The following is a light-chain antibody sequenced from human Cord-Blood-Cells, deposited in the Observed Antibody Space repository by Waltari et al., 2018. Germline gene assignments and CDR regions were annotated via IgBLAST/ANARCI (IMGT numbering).Light chain of an antibody. J-gene: IGKJ1*01. CDR1: QSISSY. V-gene: IGKV1-39*01. Sequence: DIQMTVSPSSLSPSVGDSVTITCRASQSISSYLNWYQQKPGKAPKLLIYAASSLQSGVPSRFSGSGSGTDFTLTISSLQPEDFATYYCQQSYSTPRTFGQGTKVEIK. CDR3: QQSYSTPRT. CDR2: AAS.